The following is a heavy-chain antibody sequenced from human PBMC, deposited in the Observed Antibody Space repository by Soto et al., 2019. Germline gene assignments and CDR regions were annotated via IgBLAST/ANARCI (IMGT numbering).Heavy chain of an antibody. V-gene: IGHV3-7*01. CDR3: AKRQDVVRGVTYFDY. J-gene: IGHJ4*02. CDR1: GFTFSSYW. Sequence: VGSLRLSCAASGFTFSSYWMSWVRQAPGKGLEWVANIKQDGSEKYYVDSVKGRFTISRDNAKNSLYLQMNSLRAEDTAVYYCAKRQDVVRGVTYFDYWGQGTLVTVSS. D-gene: IGHD3-10*01. CDR2: IKQDGSEK.